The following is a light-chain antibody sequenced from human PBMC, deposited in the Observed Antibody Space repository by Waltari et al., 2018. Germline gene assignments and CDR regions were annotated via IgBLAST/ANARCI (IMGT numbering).Light chain of an antibody. J-gene: IGKJ2*01. CDR3: QQYSGDSPYT. V-gene: IGKV1-5*03. CDR2: KAS. Sequence: DIQMTQSPSTLSASLGDRVTITCRASQSISSWLAWYQQKPGKAPNLLIYKASSLESGVPSRFSGSGSGTEFTLTISSLQPDDFATYYCQQYSGDSPYTFGQGTKLEIK. CDR1: QSISSW.